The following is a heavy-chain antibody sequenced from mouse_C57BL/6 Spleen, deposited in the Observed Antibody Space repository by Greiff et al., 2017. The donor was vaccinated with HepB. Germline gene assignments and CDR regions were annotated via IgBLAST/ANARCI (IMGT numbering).Heavy chain of an antibody. V-gene: IGHV1-26*01. J-gene: IGHJ2*01. Sequence: EVQLQQSGPELVKPGASVKISCKASGYTFTDYYMNWVKQSHGKSLEWIGDINPNNGGTSYNQKFKGKATLTVDKSSSTAYMELRSLTSEDSAVYYCARDDGYPDYWGQGTTLTVSS. CDR3: ARDDGYPDY. CDR1: GYTFTDYY. CDR2: INPNNGGT. D-gene: IGHD2-3*01.